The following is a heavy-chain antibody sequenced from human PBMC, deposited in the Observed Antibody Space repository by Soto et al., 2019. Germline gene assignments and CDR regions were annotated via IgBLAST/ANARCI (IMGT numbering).Heavy chain of an antibody. D-gene: IGHD5-12*01. CDR2: MNPNSGNT. CDR1: GYTFTSYD. CDR3: ARGPIVATIWWSGENWFDP. V-gene: IGHV1-8*01. Sequence: ASVKVSCKASGYTFTSYDINWVRQATGQGLEWMGWMNPNSGNTGYAQKFQGRVTMTRNTSISTAYMELSSLRSEDTAVYYCARGPIVATIWWSGENWFDPWGQGTLVTVSS. J-gene: IGHJ5*02.